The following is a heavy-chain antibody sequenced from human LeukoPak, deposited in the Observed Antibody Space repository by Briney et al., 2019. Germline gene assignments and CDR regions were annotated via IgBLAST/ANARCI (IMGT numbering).Heavy chain of an antibody. V-gene: IGHV4-59*01. Sequence: SETLSLTCAVYGGSFSGYYWSWIRQPPGKVLEWIGYIYYSGSTNYNPSLKSRVTISVDTSKNQFSLKLSSVTAADTAVYYCATSRGTLFNWFDPWGQGTLVTVSS. CDR1: GGSFSGYY. CDR2: IYYSGST. CDR3: ATSRGTLFNWFDP. J-gene: IGHJ5*02. D-gene: IGHD1-26*01.